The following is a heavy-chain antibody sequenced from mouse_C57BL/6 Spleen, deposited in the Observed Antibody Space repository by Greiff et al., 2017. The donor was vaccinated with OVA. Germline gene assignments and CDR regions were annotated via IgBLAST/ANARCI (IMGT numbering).Heavy chain of an antibody. D-gene: IGHD2-1*01. Sequence: EVNVVESGGGLVKPGGSLKLSCAASGFTFSSYAMSWVRQTPEKRLEWVATISDGGSYTYYPDNVKGRFTISRDNAKNNLYLQMSHLKSEDTAMYYCARDPLLSVRYFDVWGTGTTVTVSS. CDR3: ARDPLLSVRYFDV. CDR1: GFTFSSYA. CDR2: ISDGGSYT. J-gene: IGHJ1*03. V-gene: IGHV5-4*01.